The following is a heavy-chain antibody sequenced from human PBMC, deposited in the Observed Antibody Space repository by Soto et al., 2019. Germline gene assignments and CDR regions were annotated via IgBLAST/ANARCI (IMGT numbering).Heavy chain of an antibody. CDR2: INAGNGNT. CDR3: ALAAADTLYYYGMDV. V-gene: IGHV1-3*01. Sequence: ASVKVSCKASGYTFTSYAMHWVRQAPGQRLEWMGWINAGNGNTKYSQKFQGRVTITRDTSASTAYMELSSLRSEDTAVYYCALAAADTLYYYGMDVWGQGTTVTVSS. J-gene: IGHJ6*02. CDR1: GYTFTSYA. D-gene: IGHD6-13*01.